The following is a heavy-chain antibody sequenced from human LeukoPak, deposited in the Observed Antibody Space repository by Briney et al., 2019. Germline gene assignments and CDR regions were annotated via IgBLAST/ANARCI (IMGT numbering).Heavy chain of an antibody. J-gene: IGHJ5*02. CDR2: ISGSGGST. Sequence: GGSLRLSCAASGFTFNNYAMSWVRQAPGKGLEWVSAISGSGGSTYYADSVKGRFTISRDNAKNSLYLQMNSLRAEDTAVYYCARVSRSWFDPWGQGTLVTVSS. CDR1: GFTFNNYA. CDR3: ARVSRSWFDP. V-gene: IGHV3-23*01.